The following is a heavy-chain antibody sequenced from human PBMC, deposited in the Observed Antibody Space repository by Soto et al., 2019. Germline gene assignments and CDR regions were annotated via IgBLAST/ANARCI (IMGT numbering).Heavy chain of an antibody. CDR2: IYYSGST. CDR3: AREEGGITIFGVAPGTFDY. V-gene: IGHV4-61*01. CDR1: GDSVTSGNYY. Sequence: PSETLSLTCTVSGDSVTSGNYYWSWIRQPPGKGLEWIGHIYYSGSTNYSPSLKSRVTISVDTSKNQFSLKLSSVTAADTAVYYCAREEGGITIFGVAPGTFDYWGQGTLVTVSS. J-gene: IGHJ4*02. D-gene: IGHD3-3*01.